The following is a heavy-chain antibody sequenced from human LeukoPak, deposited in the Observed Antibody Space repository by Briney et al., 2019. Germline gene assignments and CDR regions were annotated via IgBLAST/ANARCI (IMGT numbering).Heavy chain of an antibody. CDR1: GFTFDDYG. J-gene: IGHJ6*03. CDR2: ISRSGGTS. CDR3: ARVIVGATADYYYYYMDV. V-gene: IGHV3-20*01. D-gene: IGHD1-26*01. Sequence: GGSLRLSCAASGFTFDDYGMSWVRQAPWKGLEWVSSISRSGGTSGYADSVKGRFTISRDNAKNSLYLQMNSLRAEDTALYHCARVIVGATADYYYYYMDVWGKGTTVTISS.